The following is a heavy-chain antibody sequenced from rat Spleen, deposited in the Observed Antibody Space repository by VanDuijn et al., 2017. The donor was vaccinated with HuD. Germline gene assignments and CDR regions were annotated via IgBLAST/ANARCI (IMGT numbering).Heavy chain of an antibody. V-gene: IGHV2-15*01. D-gene: IGHD1-12*01. CDR1: GFSLTNYG. CDR2: IWSGGST. J-gene: IGHJ2*01. Sequence: QVQVKESGPGLVQPSQTLSLTCSVSGFSLTNYGVTWVRQPPGKGLEWIGAIWSGGSTDYSSALKSRLSISRDTSKSQVLLKMNSLQTEDTATYYCARANRDSYAHFDYWGQGVMVTVSS. CDR3: ARANRDSYAHFDY.